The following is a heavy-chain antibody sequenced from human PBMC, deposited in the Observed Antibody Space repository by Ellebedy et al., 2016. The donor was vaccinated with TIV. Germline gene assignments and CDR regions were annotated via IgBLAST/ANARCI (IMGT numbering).Heavy chain of an antibody. J-gene: IGHJ4*02. Sequence: SETLSLXXTVSGGSISSYYWSWIRQPPGKGLEWIGSIYYSGSTYYNPSLKSRVTISVDTSKNQFSLKLSSVTAADTAVYYCARGRRFWAQQLVPHYFDYWGQGTLVTVSS. V-gene: IGHV4-39*01. D-gene: IGHD6-13*01. CDR3: ARGRRFWAQQLVPHYFDY. CDR1: GGSISSYY. CDR2: IYYSGST.